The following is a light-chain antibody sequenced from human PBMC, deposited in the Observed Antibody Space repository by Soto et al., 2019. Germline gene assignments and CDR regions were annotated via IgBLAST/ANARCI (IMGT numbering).Light chain of an antibody. CDR3: QQLNSYPLT. CDR1: QGISTY. Sequence: DIQLTQSPSFLSASVGDRVTITCRASQGISTYLAWYQQKPGKAPKLLIYAASTLQSGVPSRFSGSGSGTAFTFTISSLEPEDFATYYCQQLNSYPLTFGGGTKVEIK. CDR2: AAS. V-gene: IGKV1-9*01. J-gene: IGKJ4*01.